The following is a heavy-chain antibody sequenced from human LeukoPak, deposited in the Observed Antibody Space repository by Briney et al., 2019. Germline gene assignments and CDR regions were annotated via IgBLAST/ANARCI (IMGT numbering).Heavy chain of an antibody. CDR1: GGSFSGYY. V-gene: IGHV4-34*01. CDR3: ARGGLGNYYYYYYGMDV. D-gene: IGHD4-11*01. J-gene: IGHJ6*02. Sequence: PSETLSLTCAVYGGSFSGYYWSWIRQPPGKGLEWIGEINHSGSTNYNPSLKSRVTISVDTSKNQFSLKLSSVTAADTAVYYCARGGLGNYYYYYYGMDVWGQGTTVTVSS. CDR2: INHSGST.